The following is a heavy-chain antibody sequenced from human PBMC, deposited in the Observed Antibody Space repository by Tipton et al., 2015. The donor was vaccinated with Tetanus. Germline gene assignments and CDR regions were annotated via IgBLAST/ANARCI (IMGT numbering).Heavy chain of an antibody. J-gene: IGHJ3*02. CDR3: AKVLRVTMVRGGSDAFGI. CDR1: GFTLSSYA. CDR2: ISRSARST. Sequence: CAASGFTLSSYAMSWVRQAPGTGLEWVSAISRSARSTYYANTVKGRFIISSDNSQNTLYLQMNSLRAEDTAVYYCAKVLRVTMVRGGSDAFGIWGQGTMVTVAS. D-gene: IGHD3-10*01. V-gene: IGHV3-23*01.